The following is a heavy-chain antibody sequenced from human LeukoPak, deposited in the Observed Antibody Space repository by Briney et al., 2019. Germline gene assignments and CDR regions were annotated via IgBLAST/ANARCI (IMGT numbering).Heavy chain of an antibody. CDR3: ARELPFDY. V-gene: IGHV3-7*01. CDR2: INQDGSEK. Sequence: GGSLRLSCAASGFTFSTFWMSWVRQAPGKGLEWVAHINQDGSEKYYVDSVKGRFTVSRDNAKNSLYLQMNSLRAEDTAVYYCARELPFDYWGQGTLVTVSS. J-gene: IGHJ4*02. CDR1: GFTFSTFW. D-gene: IGHD2-15*01.